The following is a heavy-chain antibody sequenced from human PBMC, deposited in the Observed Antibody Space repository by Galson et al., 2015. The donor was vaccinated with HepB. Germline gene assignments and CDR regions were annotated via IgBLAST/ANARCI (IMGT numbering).Heavy chain of an antibody. CDR1: GFTFSTSA. V-gene: IGHV1-58*01. CDR3: AAGTIFGRVDYYLMDV. CDR2: IVVGSDNT. Sequence: SVKVSCKASGFTFSTSAVQWVRQARGQRLEWIGWIVVGSDNTKYAQKFQERVTITRDMSISTAYMELSSLGSDDTAVYYCAAGTIFGRVDYYLMDVWGQGTTVTVSS. J-gene: IGHJ6*02. D-gene: IGHD3-3*01.